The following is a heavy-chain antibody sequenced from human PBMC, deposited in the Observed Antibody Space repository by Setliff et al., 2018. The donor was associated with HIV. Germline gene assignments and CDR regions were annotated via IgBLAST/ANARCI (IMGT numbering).Heavy chain of an antibody. Sequence: SETLSLTCTVSNGSISSGTFYWNWIRQPAGKGLEWIGRISTSGSTNYNPSLKRRVTISVDKSKNQFSLKLSSVTAADTAVYYCARDFKRYNSPCRFDPWGQGTLVTVSS. CDR3: ARDFKRYNSPCRFDP. CDR2: ISTSGST. V-gene: IGHV4-61*02. CDR1: NGSISSGTFY. D-gene: IGHD1-20*01. J-gene: IGHJ5*02.